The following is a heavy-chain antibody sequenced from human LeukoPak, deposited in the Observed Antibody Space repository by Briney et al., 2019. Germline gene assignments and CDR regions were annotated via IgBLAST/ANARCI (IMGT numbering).Heavy chain of an antibody. CDR2: INHSGST. CDR3: ARLDYCYGSGSYGGDF. CDR1: GGSFSGYY. Sequence: PSETLSLTCAVYGGSFSGYYWSWIRQPPGKGLEWSGEINHSGSTNYNPSLKSRVTISVDTSKNQFSLKLSSVTAADTAVYYCARLDYCYGSGSYGGDFWGQGTLVTVSS. D-gene: IGHD3-10*01. J-gene: IGHJ4*02. V-gene: IGHV4-34*01.